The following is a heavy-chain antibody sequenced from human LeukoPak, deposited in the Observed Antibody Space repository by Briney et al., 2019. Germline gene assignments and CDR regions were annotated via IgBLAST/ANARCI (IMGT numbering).Heavy chain of an antibody. CDR3: ARGPHSYDFWIWRTDY. CDR2: ISAYNGNT. Sequence: GASVKVSCKDSGYTFTSYGISWVRQAPGQGLEWMGWISAYNGNTNYAQKLQGRVTMTTDTSTSTAYMELRSLRSDDTAVYYCARGPHSYDFWIWRTDYWGQGTLVTVSS. J-gene: IGHJ4*02. V-gene: IGHV1-18*01. CDR1: GYTFTSYG. D-gene: IGHD3-3*01.